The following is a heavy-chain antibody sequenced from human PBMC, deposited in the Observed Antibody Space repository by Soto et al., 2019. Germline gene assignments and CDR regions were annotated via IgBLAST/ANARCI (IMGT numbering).Heavy chain of an antibody. J-gene: IGHJ4*02. V-gene: IGHV5-51*01. D-gene: IGHD3-22*01. Sequence: EVQLVQSGAEVKKPGESLKISCKGSGDSFISNWIGWVRQLPGKGLEWMGIIYPGDSDTRYRPSFQGQVTISADTSISTAYLEWSSLKASDTAMYYCAGGPDSSGSLYYFDYWGQGTLVTVSS. CDR1: GDSFISNW. CDR2: IYPGDSDT. CDR3: AGGPDSSGSLYYFDY.